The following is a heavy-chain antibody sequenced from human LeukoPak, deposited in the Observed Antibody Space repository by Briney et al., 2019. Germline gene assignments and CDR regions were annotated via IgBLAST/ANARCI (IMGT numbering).Heavy chain of an antibody. CDR3: ARKLAMGAIGY. J-gene: IGHJ4*02. D-gene: IGHD1-26*01. CDR2: INPNSGGT. CDR1: GYTFTGYY. V-gene: IGHV1-2*02. Sequence: ASVKVSCKASGYTFTGYYMHWVRQAPGQGLEWMGWINPNSGGTNYAQKFQGRVTITADKSTSTAYMELSSLRSEDTAVYYCARKLAMGAIGYWGQGTLVTVSS.